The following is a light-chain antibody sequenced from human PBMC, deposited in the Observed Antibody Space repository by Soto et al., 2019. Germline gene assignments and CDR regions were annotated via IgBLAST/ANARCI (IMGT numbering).Light chain of an antibody. Sequence: QSVLTQPPSASGSPGQSVTISCTGTSSDVGGYNCVSWYQQHPGKVPKLMISEVNKRPSGVPDRFSGSKSGNTASLTVSGLQAEDVADYYCSSYTSTSTLYVFGTGTKVTVL. CDR1: SSDVGGYNC. CDR3: SSYTSTSTLYV. V-gene: IGLV2-8*01. J-gene: IGLJ1*01. CDR2: EVN.